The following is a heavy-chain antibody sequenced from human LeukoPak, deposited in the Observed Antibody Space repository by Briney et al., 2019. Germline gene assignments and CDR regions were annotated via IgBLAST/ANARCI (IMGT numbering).Heavy chain of an antibody. Sequence: PSETLSLTCSISGGSISSKTYNWGWIRQPPGKGLEWIGSTYYTGSTHYNPSLKSRVTISVDTSKNQLSLKLTSVTAADMAVYYCVRDRSSGYYSDAFDIWGQGTMVTVSS. D-gene: IGHD3-22*01. J-gene: IGHJ3*02. CDR2: TYYTGST. CDR3: VRDRSSGYYSDAFDI. CDR1: GGSISSKTYN. V-gene: IGHV4-39*07.